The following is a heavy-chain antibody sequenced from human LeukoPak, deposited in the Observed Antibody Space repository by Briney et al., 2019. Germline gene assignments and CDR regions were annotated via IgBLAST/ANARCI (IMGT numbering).Heavy chain of an antibody. Sequence: GGSLRLSCAASGFTFSSYSMNWVRQAPGKALEWVSSISISSSYIYYADSVKGRFTISRDNAKNSLYLQMKSLRAEDTAVYYCARAGHRGHSSSWYLNRGHHYFDYWGQGTLVTVSS. J-gene: IGHJ4*02. CDR2: ISISSSYI. CDR3: ARAGHRGHSSSWYLNRGHHYFDY. V-gene: IGHV3-21*01. D-gene: IGHD6-13*01. CDR1: GFTFSSYS.